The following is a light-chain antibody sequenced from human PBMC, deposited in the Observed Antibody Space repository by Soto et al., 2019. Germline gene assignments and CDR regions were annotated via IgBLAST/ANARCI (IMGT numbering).Light chain of an antibody. CDR2: DVS. CDR1: TSDVGDYNL. Sequence: QSVLTQPASVSGSPGQSIAIFCTGTTSDVGDYNLVSWYQQHPGKAPKLMIYDVSNRPSGISDRFSASKSGNTASLTISGLQAEDEADYYCSSYTSSNTLYVFGTGTKVTVL. CDR3: SSYTSSNTLYV. J-gene: IGLJ1*01. V-gene: IGLV2-14*01.